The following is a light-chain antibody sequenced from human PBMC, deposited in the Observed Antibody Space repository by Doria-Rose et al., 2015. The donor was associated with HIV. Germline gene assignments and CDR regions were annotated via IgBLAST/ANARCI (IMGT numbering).Light chain of an antibody. J-gene: IGKJ5*01. CDR3: HQYNNWPT. CDR2: GAS. CDR1: PSVSTD. V-gene: IGKV3-15*01. Sequence: TQSPETLSMSPGESATLSCRASPSVSTDLAWYQHKPGQAPRLLISGASTRATGIPARFSGSGSGTEFTLTISSLQSEDFAIYFCHQYNNWPTFGQGTRLDIK.